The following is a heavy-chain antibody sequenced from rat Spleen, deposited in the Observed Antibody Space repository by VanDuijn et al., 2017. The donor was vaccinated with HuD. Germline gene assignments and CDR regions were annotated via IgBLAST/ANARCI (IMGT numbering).Heavy chain of an antibody. J-gene: IGHJ1*01. CDR1: GFTFSGYA. CDR3: ARHPQLGTYWYFDF. Sequence: EVQLVESGGGLVQPGRSLQFSCAASGFTFSGYAMAWVRQAPKKGLEWVATILYDGSSTYYRDSVKGRFTISRDKAKNTLYLQIDSLRSEDTATYYCARHPQLGTYWYFDFWGPGTMVTVSS. D-gene: IGHD3-4*01. CDR2: ILYDGSST. V-gene: IGHV5-17*01.